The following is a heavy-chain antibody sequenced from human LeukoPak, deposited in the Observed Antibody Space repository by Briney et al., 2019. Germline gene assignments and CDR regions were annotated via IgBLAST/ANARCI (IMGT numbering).Heavy chain of an antibody. CDR2: IYHSGST. Sequence: SETLSLTCAVSGGSISSGGYSWSWIRQPPGKGLEWIGYIYHSGSTYYDPSLKSRVTISVDRSKNQFSLKLSSVTAADTAVYYCARYVGSDEYWYFDLWGRGTLVTVSS. J-gene: IGHJ2*01. CDR1: GGSISSGGYS. V-gene: IGHV4-30-2*01. CDR3: ARYVGSDEYWYFDL. D-gene: IGHD3-10*01.